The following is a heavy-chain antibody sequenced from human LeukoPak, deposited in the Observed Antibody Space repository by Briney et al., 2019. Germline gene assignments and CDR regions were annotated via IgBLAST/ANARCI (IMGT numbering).Heavy chain of an antibody. J-gene: IGHJ4*02. CDR3: ARVLEATHFDY. Sequence: SVKVSCKASGDTFTSYPISWVRQAPGQGLEWMGGIIPIFNTTNYAQKFQGRATITTDESTSTAFMELTSLRSEDTAVYYCARVLEATHFDYWGQGTLVTVSS. D-gene: IGHD2/OR15-2a*01. V-gene: IGHV1-69*05. CDR1: GDTFTSYP. CDR2: IIPIFNTT.